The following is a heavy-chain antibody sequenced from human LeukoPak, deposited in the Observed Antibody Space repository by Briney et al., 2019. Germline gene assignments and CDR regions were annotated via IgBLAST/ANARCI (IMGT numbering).Heavy chain of an antibody. CDR3: ARGTPDFDY. CDR2: TNHSGST. Sequence: SETPSLTCAVYGGSFSGYYWSWIRQPPGKGLEWIGETNHSGSTNYNPSLKSRVTISVDTSKNQFSLKLSSVTAADTAVYYCARGTPDFDYWGQGTLVTVSS. V-gene: IGHV4-34*01. J-gene: IGHJ4*02. CDR1: GGSFSGYY.